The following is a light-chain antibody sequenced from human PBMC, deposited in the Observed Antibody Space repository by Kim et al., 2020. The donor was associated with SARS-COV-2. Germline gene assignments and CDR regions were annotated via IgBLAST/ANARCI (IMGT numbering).Light chain of an antibody. CDR2: KAS. CDR3: QQYNSYVFT. Sequence: ASVGDRVTITCRASQSISSWLAWYQQKPGKAPKLLIYKASSLESGVPSRFSGSGSGTEFTLTISSLQPDDFATYYCQQYNSYVFTFGPGTKVDIK. CDR1: QSISSW. V-gene: IGKV1-5*03. J-gene: IGKJ3*01.